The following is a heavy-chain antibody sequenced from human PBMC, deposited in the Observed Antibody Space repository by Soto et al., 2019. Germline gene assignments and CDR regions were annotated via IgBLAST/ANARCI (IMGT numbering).Heavy chain of an antibody. V-gene: IGHV4-31*11. CDR1: GGSISNGGYY. CDR2: IYFSGST. D-gene: IGHD6-13*01. CDR3: ARDSHSQQPNHRWGGGYMDV. J-gene: IGHJ6*03. Sequence: QVQLQESGPGLVKPSQTLSLTCVVSGGSISNGGYYWSWIRQHPGKGLEWIGAIYFSGSTYYNPSLKSRVTISVATPKSQFSLKLSSVTVADAAVYYCARDSHSQQPNHRWGGGYMDVWGKGTTVTVSS.